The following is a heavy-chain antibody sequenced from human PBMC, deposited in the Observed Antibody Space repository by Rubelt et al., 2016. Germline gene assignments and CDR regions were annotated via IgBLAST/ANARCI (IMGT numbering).Heavy chain of an antibody. CDR3: ARAQRIRLLMVYAPTFDY. V-gene: IGHV1-18*01. D-gene: IGHD2-8*01. J-gene: IGHJ4*02. CDR1: GYTFTSYG. Sequence: QVQLVQSGAEVKKPGASVKVSCKASGYTFTSYGISWVRQAPGQGLEWMGWISAYNGNTKYSQKVQGRVNITRDTSASTAYMELSSLRSEDTAVYYCARAQRIRLLMVYAPTFDYWGQGTLATVSS. CDR2: ISAYNGNT.